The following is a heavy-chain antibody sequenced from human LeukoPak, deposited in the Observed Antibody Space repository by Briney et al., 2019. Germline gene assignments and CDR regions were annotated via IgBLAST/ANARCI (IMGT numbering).Heavy chain of an antibody. V-gene: IGHV3-23*01. J-gene: IGHJ4*02. CDR3: AKDLGFIVGGGY. CDR1: GFTVSNNY. CDR2: ISGSGAST. Sequence: GGSLRLSCAASGFTVSNNYMSWVRQRPGKGLEWVSSISGSGASTYYADSVKGRFTISRDNSKNTLYLQMNSLRAEDTAVYYCAKDLGFIVGGGYWGQGTLVTVSS. D-gene: IGHD1-26*01.